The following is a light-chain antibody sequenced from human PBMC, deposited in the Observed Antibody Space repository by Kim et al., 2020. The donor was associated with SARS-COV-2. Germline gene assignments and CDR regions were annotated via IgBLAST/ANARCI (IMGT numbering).Light chain of an antibody. Sequence: AIQMTQSPSSLSASVGDRVTITCRASQGIRYNLGWYQQKPGKAPKLLIYAASSLQSGVPSRFSGSGSGTDFTLTISSLQPEDFATYFCLQDSSYPWTFGQGTKVDIK. V-gene: IGKV1-6*01. CDR1: QGIRYN. CDR3: LQDSSYPWT. CDR2: AAS. J-gene: IGKJ1*01.